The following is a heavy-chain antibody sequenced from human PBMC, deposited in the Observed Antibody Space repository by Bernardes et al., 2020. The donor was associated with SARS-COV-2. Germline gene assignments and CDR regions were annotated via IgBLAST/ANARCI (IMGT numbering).Heavy chain of an antibody. Sequence: KVSCKASGYTFTAYFIHWVRQAPGQRLEWMGWINPNTGGTNYVPKFQGRVTMTRDTSITTAYMELSWLGSDDTAIYYCARTRTTISTTGIPVDYWGQGTLVTVSS. CDR3: ARTRTTISTTGIPVDY. J-gene: IGHJ4*02. D-gene: IGHD2-21*02. CDR2: INPNTGGT. V-gene: IGHV1-2*02. CDR1: GYTFTAYF.